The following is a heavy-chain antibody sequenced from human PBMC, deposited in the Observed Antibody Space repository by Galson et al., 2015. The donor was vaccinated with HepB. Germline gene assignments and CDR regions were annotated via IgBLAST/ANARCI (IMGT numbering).Heavy chain of an antibody. D-gene: IGHD6-6*01. CDR3: ARFMGGSSSRYYYYYMDV. J-gene: IGHJ6*03. Sequence: SVKVSCKASGYTFTSYDINWVRQATGQGLEWMGWMNPNSGNTGYAQKFQGRVTMTRNTSISTAYMELSSLRSEDTAVYYCARFMGGSSSRYYYYYMDVWGKGTTVTVSS. CDR1: GYTFTSYD. V-gene: IGHV1-8*01. CDR2: MNPNSGNT.